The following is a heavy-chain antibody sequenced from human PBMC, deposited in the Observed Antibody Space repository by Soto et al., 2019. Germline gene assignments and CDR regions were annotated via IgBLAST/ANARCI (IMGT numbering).Heavy chain of an antibody. CDR2: IYHTGIT. D-gene: IGHD2-8*01. Sequence: PSETLSLTCAVSGDSISSVNWWSWVRQSPGQGLEWIGDIYHTGITNYNPSLQSRVTISVDKSKNEFSLNLTSVTAADTAVYYCARSPGYFTNSSLNPWGQGTLVTVSS. CDR1: GDSISSVNW. J-gene: IGHJ5*02. CDR3: ARSPGYFTNSSLNP. V-gene: IGHV4-4*02.